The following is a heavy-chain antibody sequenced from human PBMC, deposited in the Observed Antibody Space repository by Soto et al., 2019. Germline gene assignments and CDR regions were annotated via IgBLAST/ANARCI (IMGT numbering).Heavy chain of an antibody. V-gene: IGHV1-18*04. CDR1: GYTFTRFG. Sequence: QGQLVQSGAEVKKPGASVKVSCKASGYTFTRFGISWVRQAPGEGLEWMGWINGYNGNTKYAQKFQGRVTMTTDASTSTAYMELRSLRSDDTAVYYCAKEVSAWYNYFMDVWGKGTTVTVSS. J-gene: IGHJ6*03. D-gene: IGHD3-10*01. CDR2: INGYNGNT. CDR3: AKEVSAWYNYFMDV.